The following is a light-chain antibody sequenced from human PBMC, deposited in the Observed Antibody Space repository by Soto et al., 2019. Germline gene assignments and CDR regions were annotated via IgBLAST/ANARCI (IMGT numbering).Light chain of an antibody. CDR2: EGS. CDR3: SSYAAYSTV. J-gene: IGLJ2*01. V-gene: IGLV2-23*01. CDR1: TSDVKL. Sequence: QSALTQPASMSGSPGQSITISCTGTTSDVKLVSWYQQHPGKVPKLMIYEGSQRPSGVSNRFSASKSGNTASLTISGLQAEDEADYYCSSYAAYSTVFGGGTKLTVL.